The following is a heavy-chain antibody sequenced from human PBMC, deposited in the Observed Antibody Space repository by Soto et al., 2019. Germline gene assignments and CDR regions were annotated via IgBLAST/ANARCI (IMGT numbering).Heavy chain of an antibody. Sequence: RGESLKISCKGSGYSFTSYWISWVRQMPGKGLEWMGRIDPSDSYTNYSPSFQGHVTISADKSISTAYLQWSSLKASDTAMYYCATYYYDSSGYYYRRYYYGMDVWGQGTTVTVSS. CDR1: GYSFTSYW. CDR3: ATYYYDSSGYYYRRYYYGMDV. CDR2: IDPSDSYT. V-gene: IGHV5-10-1*01. D-gene: IGHD3-22*01. J-gene: IGHJ6*02.